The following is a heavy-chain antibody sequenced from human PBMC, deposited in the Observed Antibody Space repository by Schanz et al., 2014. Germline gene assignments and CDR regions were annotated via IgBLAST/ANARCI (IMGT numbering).Heavy chain of an antibody. CDR3: ARVGRNSYGFTSRFDA. CDR2: IAYSGST. J-gene: IGHJ5*02. V-gene: IGHV4-59*13. CDR1: GSDIRGFH. Sequence: QVQLQESGPGLVKPSVTLSLTCTVSGSDIRGFHWSWIRQSPVKGLEWIGYIAYSGSTNYNPSLQSRVTISLDTSQSQFSLRLTSVSSADTAMYYCARVGRNSYGFTSRFDAWGQGTLVAVSS. D-gene: IGHD3-16*01.